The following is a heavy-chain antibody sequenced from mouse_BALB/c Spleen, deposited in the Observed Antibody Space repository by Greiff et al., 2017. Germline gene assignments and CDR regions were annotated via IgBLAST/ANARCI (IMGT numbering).Heavy chain of an antibody. CDR2: INPSSGYT. CDR3: ALRWLLLYYAMDY. CDR1: GYTFTSYT. D-gene: IGHD2-3*01. V-gene: IGHV1-4*01. J-gene: IGHJ4*01. Sequence: VQLQQSGAELARPGASVKMSCKASGYTFTSYTMHWVKQRPGQGLEWIGYINPSSGYTNYNQKFKDKATLTADKSSSTAYMQLSSLTSEDSAVYYCALRWLLLYYAMDYWGQGTSVTVSS.